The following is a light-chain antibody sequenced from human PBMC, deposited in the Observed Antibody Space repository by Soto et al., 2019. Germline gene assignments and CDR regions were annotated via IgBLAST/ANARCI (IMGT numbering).Light chain of an antibody. CDR1: QNIYINS. CDR3: QQYGAPPLT. CDR2: GGS. Sequence: EIVLTQSPDTLSLSPGERATLSCRASQNIYINSLAWYQQRPGQAPRLLIYGGSTRATADPDRFSGSGSGTDFALTISRLEPEDFAVYYCQQYGAPPLTFGPGTKV. V-gene: IGKV3-20*01. J-gene: IGKJ3*01.